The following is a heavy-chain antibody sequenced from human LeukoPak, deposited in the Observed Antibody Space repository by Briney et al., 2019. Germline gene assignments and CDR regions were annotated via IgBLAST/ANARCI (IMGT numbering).Heavy chain of an antibody. D-gene: IGHD1-26*01. J-gene: IGHJ5*02. Sequence: GGSLRLPCAASGFTFSSYSMNWVRQAPGKGLEWVSSISSSSSYIYYADSVKGRFTISRDNAKNSLYLQMNSLRAEDTAVYYCARSRGSYYLGWFDPWGQGTLVTVSS. CDR1: GFTFSSYS. V-gene: IGHV3-21*01. CDR3: ARSRGSYYLGWFDP. CDR2: ISSSSSYI.